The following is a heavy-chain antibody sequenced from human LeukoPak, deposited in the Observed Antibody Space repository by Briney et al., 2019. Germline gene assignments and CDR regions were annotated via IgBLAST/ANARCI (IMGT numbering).Heavy chain of an antibody. J-gene: IGHJ3*02. CDR2: ISSSSSYI. D-gene: IGHD2-2*01. V-gene: IGHV3-21*01. Sequence: GGSLRLSCAASGFTFSSYSMNWVRQAPGKGLEWVSSISSSSSYIYYADSVKGRFTISRDNAKNSLYLQMNSLRAEDTAVYYCARRYCSSTSCLKAGNAFDIWGQGTMVTVSS. CDR3: ARRYCSSTSCLKAGNAFDI. CDR1: GFTFSSYS.